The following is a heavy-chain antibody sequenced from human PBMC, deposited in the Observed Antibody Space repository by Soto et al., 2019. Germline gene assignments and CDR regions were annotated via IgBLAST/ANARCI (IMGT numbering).Heavy chain of an antibody. CDR1: GFTFSTYG. D-gene: IGHD3-3*01. CDR3: AKDFAGRVWSGYLDY. J-gene: IGHJ4*02. Sequence: QVQLVESGGAVVQPGRSLRLSCAASGFTFSTYGMHWVRQAPGKGLEWVAVMSYDGNNKYYADSVKGRFTISRDNSKNTLFLQMRSMRAEDTAVYYCAKDFAGRVWSGYLDYWGQGTLVTVSA. CDR2: MSYDGNNK. V-gene: IGHV3-30*18.